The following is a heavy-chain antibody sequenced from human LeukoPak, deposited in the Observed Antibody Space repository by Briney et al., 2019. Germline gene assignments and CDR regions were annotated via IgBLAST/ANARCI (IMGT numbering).Heavy chain of an antibody. V-gene: IGHV1-18*01. J-gene: IGHJ4*02. CDR1: GYTFTSYG. CDR3: ARYRACSGGSCYSGPDY. CDR2: ISAYNGNT. Sequence: GASVKVSCKASGYTFTSYGISWVRQAPGQGLEWMGWISAYNGNTNYAQKLQGRVTMTTDTSTSTAYVELRSLRSDDTAVYYCARYRACSGGSCYSGPDYWGQGTLVTVSS. D-gene: IGHD2-15*01.